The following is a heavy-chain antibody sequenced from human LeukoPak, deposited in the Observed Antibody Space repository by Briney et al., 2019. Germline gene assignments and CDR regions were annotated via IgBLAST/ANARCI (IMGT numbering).Heavy chain of an antibody. CDR1: GGSITGYY. Sequence: PSETLSLTCTVSGGSITGYYWSWVRQRPGRGLEWIGYVYYTGSTNYNPSFKSRVTISVDTSKIHLSLRLSSVTAADAAIYYCARYWSDETAFDIGGQGTVVTVS. V-gene: IGHV4-59*01. CDR3: ARYWSDETAFDI. D-gene: IGHD2-15*01. CDR2: VYYTGST. J-gene: IGHJ3*02.